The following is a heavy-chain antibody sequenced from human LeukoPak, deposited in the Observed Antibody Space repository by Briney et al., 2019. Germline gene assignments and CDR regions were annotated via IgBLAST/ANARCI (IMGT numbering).Heavy chain of an antibody. CDR2: ISNDGNDK. V-gene: IGHV3-30-3*01. CDR1: GFTLGNYA. CDR3: ARDGTYYYGSGSPAFDY. J-gene: IGHJ4*02. Sequence: GGSLRLSCAASGFTLGNYAMHWVRQAPGKGLEWVAVISNDGNDKYHAESVKGRFTISRDNIKNTLYLQMNSLRAEDTAVYYCARDGTYYYGSGSPAFDYWGQGTLVTVSS. D-gene: IGHD3-10*01.